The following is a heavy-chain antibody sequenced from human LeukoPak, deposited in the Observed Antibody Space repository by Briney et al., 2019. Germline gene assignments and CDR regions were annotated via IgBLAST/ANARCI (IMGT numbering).Heavy chain of an antibody. V-gene: IGHV4-38-2*02. CDR2: MYHSGST. J-gene: IGHJ6*03. CDR3: ARGSPYCSSTSCYWDYYYYYVDV. Sequence: SETLSLTCSVSGYSISSGYYWAWIRQPPGTGPEWIGSMYHSGSTYYNPSLKSRVTISVDTSKNQFSLKLSSVTAADTAVYYCARGSPYCSSTSCYWDYYYYYVDVWGKGTTVTISS. CDR1: GYSISSGYY. D-gene: IGHD2-2*01.